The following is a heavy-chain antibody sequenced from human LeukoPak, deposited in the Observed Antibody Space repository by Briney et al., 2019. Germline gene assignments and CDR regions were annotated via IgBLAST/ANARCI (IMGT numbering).Heavy chain of an antibody. J-gene: IGHJ6*04. CDR1: GFTFSDYS. CDR2: ISSSGSTI. CDR3: ATFTMVRGMDV. V-gene: IGHV3-48*04. D-gene: IGHD3-10*01. Sequence: GGSLRLSCAASGFTFSDYSMNWVRQAPGKGLEWVSYISSSGSTIYYADSVKGRFTISRDNAKNSLYLQMNSLRAEDTAVYYCATFTMVRGMDVWGKGTTVTISS.